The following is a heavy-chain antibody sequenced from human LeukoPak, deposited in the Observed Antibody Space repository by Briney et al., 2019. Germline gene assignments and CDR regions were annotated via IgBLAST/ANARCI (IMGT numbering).Heavy chain of an antibody. CDR1: GFTLSSYS. CDR2: ISSSSSYI. D-gene: IGHD3-22*01. J-gene: IGHJ2*01. CDR3: ARAWVPYYYDSSGYYHYWYFDL. V-gene: IGHV3-21*01. Sequence: GGSLRLSCAASGFTLSSYSMNSVRQAPGKGLEWVSSISSSSSYIYYADSVKGRFTISRDNAKNSLYLQMNSVRAEDTAVYYCARAWVPYYYDSSGYYHYWYFDLWGRGTLVTVSS.